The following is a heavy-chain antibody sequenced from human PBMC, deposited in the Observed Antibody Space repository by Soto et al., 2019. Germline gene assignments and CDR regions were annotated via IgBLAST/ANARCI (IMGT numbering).Heavy chain of an antibody. Sequence: GSSVQVSIRASRYTFTSYDISWVRQATGQGLEWMGWMNPNSGNTGYAQKFQGRVTMTRNTSISTAYMELSSLRSEDTAVYYCARGLIRCTGRFDPWGQGTLVTVSS. J-gene: IGHJ5*02. CDR2: MNPNSGNT. CDR1: RYTFTSYD. CDR3: ARGLIRCTGRFDP. V-gene: IGHV1-8*01. D-gene: IGHD3-3*01.